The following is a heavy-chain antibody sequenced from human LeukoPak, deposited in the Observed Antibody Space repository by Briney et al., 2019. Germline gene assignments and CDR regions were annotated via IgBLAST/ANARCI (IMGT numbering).Heavy chain of an antibody. CDR2: IYYSGCT. CDR3: GRHLHYFGSGRSYYYYGIDV. D-gene: IGHD3-10*01. Sequence: SETLSLTCTVSGGSISSSSYYWGWLRQPPGQGLEWIGYIYYSGCTNYNPSLEGLVTISVDTSKDQFSLTLSSVTAADTAVYYCGRHLHYFGSGRSYYYYGIDVWGQGTTVTVSS. V-gene: IGHV4-61*05. J-gene: IGHJ6*02. CDR1: GGSISSSSYY.